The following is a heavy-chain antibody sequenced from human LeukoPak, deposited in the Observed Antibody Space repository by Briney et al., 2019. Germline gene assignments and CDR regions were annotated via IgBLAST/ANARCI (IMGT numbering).Heavy chain of an antibody. Sequence: GGSLRLSCAASGFTFSSYPMHWVRQAPGRGLEYVSAITGNGGSTYYANSVKGRFTISRDNSRNTLYLQMGSLRPEDMAVYYCARILAASELDYWGQGTLVTVSS. J-gene: IGHJ4*02. D-gene: IGHD2-15*01. CDR1: GFTFSSYP. CDR2: ITGNGGST. V-gene: IGHV3-64*01. CDR3: ARILAASELDY.